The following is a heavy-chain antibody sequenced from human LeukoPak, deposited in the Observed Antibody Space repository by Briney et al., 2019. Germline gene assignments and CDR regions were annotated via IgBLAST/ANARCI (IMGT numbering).Heavy chain of an antibody. Sequence: PGGSLRLSCAASGFTFDDYGMTWVRQAPGKGLEWVSGINWNGGSTGYADSVKGRFTISRDNAKNSLYLQMNSLRAEDTALYYCARSPLFDYYYYMDVWGKGTTVTVSS. CDR3: ARSPLFDYYYYMDV. V-gene: IGHV3-20*04. J-gene: IGHJ6*03. CDR2: INWNGGST. CDR1: GFTFDDYG.